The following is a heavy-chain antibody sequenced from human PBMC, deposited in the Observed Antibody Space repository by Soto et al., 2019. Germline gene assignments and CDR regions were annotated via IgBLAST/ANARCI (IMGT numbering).Heavy chain of an antibody. CDR2: LNAGNGYT. CDR1: GYTFTGHA. D-gene: IGHD1-26*01. Sequence: QVQLVQSGAEGKMPGASVKVSCKTSGYTFTGHAMHWVRQAPGRRLEWMGWLNAGNGYTQYSQKLQGRLTITRDTPASTGYMELTGLISEDTAVYYCARGTHSGAYLIDYWGQGTLVTVSS. J-gene: IGHJ4*02. V-gene: IGHV1-3*01. CDR3: ARGTHSGAYLIDY.